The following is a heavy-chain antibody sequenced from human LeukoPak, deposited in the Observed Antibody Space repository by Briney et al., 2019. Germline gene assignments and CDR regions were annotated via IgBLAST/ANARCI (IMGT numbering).Heavy chain of an antibody. Sequence: SETLSLTCTVSGYSISSAYSWGWIRQPPGKGLEWIGSIYHSGNTYYNPSLKSRVTISVDTSENQFSLKLSSVTAADTAVYYCAREGRYSGSYYLDYWGQGTLVTVSS. CDR3: AREGRYSGSYYLDY. J-gene: IGHJ4*02. D-gene: IGHD1-26*01. CDR1: GYSISSAYS. CDR2: IYHSGNT. V-gene: IGHV4-38-2*02.